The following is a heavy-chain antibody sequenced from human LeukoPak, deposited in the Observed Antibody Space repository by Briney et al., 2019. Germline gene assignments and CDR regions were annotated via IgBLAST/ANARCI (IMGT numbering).Heavy chain of an antibody. D-gene: IGHD1-26*01. Sequence: GGSLRLSCAASGFTFSSYTMNWVRQAPGKGLEWVSTISGSGDRTYYADSVKGRFTISRDNAKNSLYLQMNSLRAEDTAVYYCARDSSGSSRDWFDPWGQGTLVTVSA. CDR3: ARDSSGSSRDWFDP. V-gene: IGHV3-48*01. CDR2: ISGSGDRT. CDR1: GFTFSSYT. J-gene: IGHJ5*02.